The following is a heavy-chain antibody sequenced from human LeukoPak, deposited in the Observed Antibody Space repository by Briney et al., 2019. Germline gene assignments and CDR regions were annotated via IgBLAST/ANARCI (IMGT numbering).Heavy chain of an antibody. D-gene: IGHD6-13*01. CDR2: IKQDGSEK. Sequence: GGSLRLSCAASGFTFSSYWMSWVRQAPGKGLEWVANIKQDGSEKYYVDSVKGRFTISRDNAKNSLYLQVNSLRAEDTAVYYCARDLPYSSSWYKDLPHYFDYWGQGTLVTVSS. CDR3: ARDLPYSSSWYKDLPHYFDY. J-gene: IGHJ4*02. V-gene: IGHV3-7*03. CDR1: GFTFSSYW.